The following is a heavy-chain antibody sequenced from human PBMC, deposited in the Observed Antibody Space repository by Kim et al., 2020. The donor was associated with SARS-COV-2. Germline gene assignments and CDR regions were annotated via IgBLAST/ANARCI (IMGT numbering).Heavy chain of an antibody. V-gene: IGHV3-9*01. D-gene: IGHD5-18*01. CDR2: ISWNSGSI. J-gene: IGHJ4*02. CDR3: AKARDTAMVPFDY. CDR1: GFTFDDYA. Sequence: GGSLGLSCAASGFTFDDYAMHWVRQAPGKGLEWVSGISWNSGSIGYADSVKGRFTISRDNAKNSLYLQMNSLRAEDTALYYCAKARDTAMVPFDYWGQGTLVTVSS.